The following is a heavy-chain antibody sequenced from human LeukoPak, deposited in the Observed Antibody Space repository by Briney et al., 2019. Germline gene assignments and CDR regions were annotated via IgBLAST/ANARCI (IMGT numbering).Heavy chain of an antibody. D-gene: IGHD2-2*02. CDR3: AKGDLPLLYGGAFDS. CDR1: GFTFDDYA. J-gene: IGHJ4*02. Sequence: GGSLRLSCAVSGFTFDDYAMHWVRQVPGKGLEWVSGINWNSDSIGYADSVKGRFTISRDNSKNTLSLQMNSLRAEDTAVYYCAKGDLPLLYGGAFDSWGQGILVTVSS. V-gene: IGHV3-9*01. CDR2: INWNSDSI.